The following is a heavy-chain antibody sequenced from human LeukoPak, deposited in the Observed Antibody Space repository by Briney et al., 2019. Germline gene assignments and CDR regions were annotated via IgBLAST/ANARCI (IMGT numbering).Heavy chain of an antibody. J-gene: IGHJ5*02. CDR2: ISSSGSTI. Sequence: PGGSLRLSCAASGFTFSSYAMSWVRQAPGKGLEWVSYISSSGSTIYYADSVKGRFTISRDNAKNSLYLQMNSLRAEDTAVYYCARDRKWFGELSPNWFDPWGQGTLVTVSS. D-gene: IGHD3-10*01. CDR3: ARDRKWFGELSPNWFDP. CDR1: GFTFSSYA. V-gene: IGHV3-48*04.